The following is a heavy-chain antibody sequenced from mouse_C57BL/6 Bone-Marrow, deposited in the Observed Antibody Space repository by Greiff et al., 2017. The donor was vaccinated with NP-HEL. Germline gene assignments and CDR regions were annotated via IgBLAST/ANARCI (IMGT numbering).Heavy chain of an antibody. Sequence: QVQLQQPGAELVRPGTSVKLSCKASGYTLTSYWMHWVKQRPGHGLEWIGVIDLSDSYTNYNQKFKGKATLTVDTSSSTAYMQLCSLTSEDSAVYSCARVSTMVKWFAHWGQGTLVTVSA. CDR1: GYTLTSYW. J-gene: IGHJ3*01. CDR3: ARVSTMVKWFAH. D-gene: IGHD2-2*01. CDR2: IDLSDSYT. V-gene: IGHV1-59*01.